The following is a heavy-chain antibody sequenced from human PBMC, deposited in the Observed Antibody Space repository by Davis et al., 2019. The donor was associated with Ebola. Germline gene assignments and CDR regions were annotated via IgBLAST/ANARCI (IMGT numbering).Heavy chain of an antibody. J-gene: IGHJ5*02. D-gene: IGHD2-15*01. Sequence: GESLKISCKGSGYSFTSYWIGWVRQMPGKGLEWMGIIYPGDSDTRYSPSFPGQVTISADKSISTAYLQWSSLKASDTAMYYCARQIVVVVAASKTGRFDPWGQGTLVTVSS. V-gene: IGHV5-51*01. CDR3: ARQIVVVVAASKTGRFDP. CDR1: GYSFTSYW. CDR2: IYPGDSDT.